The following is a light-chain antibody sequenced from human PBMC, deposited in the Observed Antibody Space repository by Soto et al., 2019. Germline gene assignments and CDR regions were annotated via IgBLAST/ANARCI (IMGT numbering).Light chain of an antibody. J-gene: IGKJ1*01. CDR2: GAS. CDR1: QSVTGN. CDR3: QQYGGSPRT. V-gene: IGKV3-15*01. Sequence: EIVLTQSACTLSLSAGERATLSCWASQSVTGNLAWYQQKHGQAPRLLIYGASTRATGIPARFSGSGSGTEFTLTISSLQSEDFAVYYCQQYGGSPRTFGQGTKVDIK.